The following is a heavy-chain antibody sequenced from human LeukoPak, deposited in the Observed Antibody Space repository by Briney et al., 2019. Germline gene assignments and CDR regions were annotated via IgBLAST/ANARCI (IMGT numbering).Heavy chain of an antibody. J-gene: IGHJ3*02. CDR2: INHSGST. CDR1: GGSFSGYY. D-gene: IGHD6-19*01. CDR3: ARDSRSSCWYFLDAFDI. Sequence: SETLSLTCAVYGGSFSGYYWSWIRQPPGKGLEWIGEINHSGSTNYNPSLKSRVTISVDTSKNQFSLKLSSVTAADTAVYYCARDSRSSCWYFLDAFDIWGQGTMVTVSS. V-gene: IGHV4-34*01.